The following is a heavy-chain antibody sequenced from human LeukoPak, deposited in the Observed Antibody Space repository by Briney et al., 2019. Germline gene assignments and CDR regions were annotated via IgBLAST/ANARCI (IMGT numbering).Heavy chain of an antibody. V-gene: IGHV1-2*02. CDR3: AREEVFCRSTSCSAPFDY. CDR1: GYTFTGYY. D-gene: IGHD2-2*01. J-gene: IGHJ4*02. CDR2: INLNSGDT. Sequence: GASVKVSCKAYGYTFTGYYMHWVRQATGPGLEWIGWINLNSGDTIYAQKFQGRCTMTRETPISTAYMELRRLRSDDTAVYYCAREEVFCRSTSCSAPFDYWGQGTLVIVSS.